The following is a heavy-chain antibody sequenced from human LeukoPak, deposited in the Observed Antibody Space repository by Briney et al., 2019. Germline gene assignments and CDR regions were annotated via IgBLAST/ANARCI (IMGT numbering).Heavy chain of an antibody. D-gene: IGHD3-10*01. CDR2: ISCSGGST. V-gene: IGHV3-23*01. J-gene: IGHJ4*02. CDR1: GFTFSSYG. Sequence: PGGSLTLSCAASGFTFSSYGMSWVRQAPGKWLEWVSDISCSGGSTYYADSVKGRFTISRDNSKNTLYLQMNSLRAEDTAVYYCARDQYYGSGTYYNSSKGYFDYWGQGTLVTVSS. CDR3: ARDQYYGSGTYYNSSKGYFDY.